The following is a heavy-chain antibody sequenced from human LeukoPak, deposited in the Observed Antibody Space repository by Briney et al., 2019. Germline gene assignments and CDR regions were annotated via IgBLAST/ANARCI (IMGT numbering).Heavy chain of an antibody. CDR2: ISSNGGST. CDR1: GFTFSSYA. V-gene: IGHV3-64*01. J-gene: IGHJ1*01. Sequence: GGSLRLSCAASGFTFSSYAMHWVRQAPGKGLEYVSAISSNGGSTYYANSVKGRFTISRDNSKNTLYLQMGSLRAEDMAVYYCARDSVPSLYSSSWYPYFQDWGQGTLVTVSS. CDR3: ARDSVPSLYSSSWYPYFQD. D-gene: IGHD6-13*01.